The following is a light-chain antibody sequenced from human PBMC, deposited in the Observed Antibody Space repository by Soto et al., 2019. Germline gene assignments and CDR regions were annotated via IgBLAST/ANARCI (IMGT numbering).Light chain of an antibody. CDR2: GAS. V-gene: IGKV3-15*01. CDR3: QQYSNWPRT. Sequence: EIVMTQSPATLSVSPGERATLSCRASQSVSSNLAWYQQKPGQAPRLLIYGASTRATGIPARFSGSGSGTEFTLTISSLHSEDFAVYYCQQYSNWPRTFGQGTKVDIK. CDR1: QSVSSN. J-gene: IGKJ1*01.